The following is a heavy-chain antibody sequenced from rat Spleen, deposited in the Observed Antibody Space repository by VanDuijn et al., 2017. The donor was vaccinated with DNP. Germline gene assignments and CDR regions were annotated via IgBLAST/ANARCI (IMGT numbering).Heavy chain of an antibody. V-gene: IGHV5-29*01. Sequence: EVQLVESGGGLVQPGRSLKLSCVASGFTFNNYWMTWVRQAPTKGLEGVATISYDGSSTYYRDSVKGRFTISRDNAKSTLYLQMDSLRSEDTATYYCARVALYGGYGDYWGQGVMVTVSS. CDR3: ARVALYGGYGDY. CDR1: GFTFNNYW. J-gene: IGHJ2*01. CDR2: ISYDGSST. D-gene: IGHD1-11*01.